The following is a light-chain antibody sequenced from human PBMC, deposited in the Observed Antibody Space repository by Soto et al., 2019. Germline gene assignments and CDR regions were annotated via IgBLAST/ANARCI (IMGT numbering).Light chain of an antibody. J-gene: IGKJ1*01. CDR3: QQYDTFST. CDR1: QSISSW. Sequence: DIQMTQSPSTLSASVGDRVTITCRASQSISSWLAWYQQKPGKAPKLLTHGASSLESGVPSRFSGSGSGTEFTLTISSLQPDDFATYYCQQYDTFSTFGQGTKVDIK. CDR2: GAS. V-gene: IGKV1-5*01.